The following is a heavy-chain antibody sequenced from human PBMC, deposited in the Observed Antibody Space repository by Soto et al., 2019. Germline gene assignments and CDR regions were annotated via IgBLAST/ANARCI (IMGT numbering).Heavy chain of an antibody. D-gene: IGHD6-19*01. V-gene: IGHV3-23*01. CDR3: AKATTNGGWFNPFDS. J-gene: IGHJ4*02. Sequence: GGSLRLSCAASGFSFVNYAMNWVRQSPGKGLEWVSGLSGSGTSTYYADSVKGRFTISRDNSRDTLFLQMNSLTADDTAVYYCAKATTNGGWFNPFDSWGQGALVTVSS. CDR2: LSGSGTST. CDR1: GFSFVNYA.